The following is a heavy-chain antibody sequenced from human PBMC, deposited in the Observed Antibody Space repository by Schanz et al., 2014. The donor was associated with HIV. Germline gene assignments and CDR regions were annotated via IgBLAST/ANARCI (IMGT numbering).Heavy chain of an antibody. CDR2: IWYDGSNK. D-gene: IGHD5-12*01. CDR3: ARGNRRDGYNYVFDY. CDR1: GFTFSSYD. V-gene: IGHV3-33*01. J-gene: IGHJ4*02. Sequence: QVQLVESGGGVVQPGRSLRLSCAASGFTFSSYDMHWVRQAPGKGLEWVAVIWYDGSNKYYADSVKGRFTSSRDNSKNTLYLQMNSLRAEDTAVYYCARGNRRDGYNYVFDYWGQGTLVTVSS.